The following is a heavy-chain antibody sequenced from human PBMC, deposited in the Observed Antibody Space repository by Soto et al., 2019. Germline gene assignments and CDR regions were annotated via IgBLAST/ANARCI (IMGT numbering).Heavy chain of an antibody. D-gene: IGHD3-9*01. J-gene: IGHJ4*02. CDR2: LSGVGDAP. V-gene: IGHV3-23*01. CDR1: GFTFDSFA. Sequence: EVQLLESGGDLVQPGGSLRLSCAASGFTFDSFAMTWVRQAPGKGLEWVSALSGVGDAPNYADSVKGRFTISRDNSKNTLYLQINSLRPEDTAVYYCAKATNDWTYHFDYWGQGTPVTVSS. CDR3: AKATNDWTYHFDY.